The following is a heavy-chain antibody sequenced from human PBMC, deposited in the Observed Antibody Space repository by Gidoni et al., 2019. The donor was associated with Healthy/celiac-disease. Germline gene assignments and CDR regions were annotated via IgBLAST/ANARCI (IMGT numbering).Heavy chain of an antibody. CDR1: GFTFSSYA. V-gene: IGHV3-64D*06. J-gene: IGHJ4*02. D-gene: IGHD2-2*01. Sequence: EVQLVESGGGLVQPGGSLRLPCSASGFTFSSYAMHWVRQAPGKGLEYVSAISSNGGSTYYADSVEGRFTISRDNSKNTLYLQMSSLRAEDTAVYYCVREGVDIVVVPAADYYFDYWGQGTLVTVSS. CDR3: VREGVDIVVVPAADYYFDY. CDR2: ISSNGGST.